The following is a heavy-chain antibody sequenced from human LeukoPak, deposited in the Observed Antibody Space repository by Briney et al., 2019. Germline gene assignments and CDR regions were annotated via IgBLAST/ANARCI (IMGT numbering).Heavy chain of an antibody. CDR3: ARAHYDILTGYYPNYFDY. CDR1: GYTFTGYY. D-gene: IGHD3-9*01. J-gene: IGHJ4*02. V-gene: IGHV1-2*06. CDR2: INPNSGGT. Sequence: ASVKVSCKGSGYTFTGYYMHWVRQAPGQGLEWMGRINPNSGGTNYAQKFQGRVTMTRDTSISTAYMELSRLRSDDTAVYYCARAHYDILTGYYPNYFDYWGQGTLVTVSS.